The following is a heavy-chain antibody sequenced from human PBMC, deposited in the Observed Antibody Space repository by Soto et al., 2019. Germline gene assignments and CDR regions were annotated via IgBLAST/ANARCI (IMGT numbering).Heavy chain of an antibody. V-gene: IGHV4-59*01. J-gene: IGHJ4*02. CDR1: GGSISGYY. Sequence: SETLSLTCTVSGGSISGYYGSWIRQPPGKGLEWIGYIYYSGSTNYNPSLKSRVTISVDTSKNQFSLKLSSVTAADTAVYYCARVLPTYYDILTGYYGTGYFDYWGQGTLVTVSS. CDR2: IYYSGST. CDR3: ARVLPTYYDILTGYYGTGYFDY. D-gene: IGHD3-9*01.